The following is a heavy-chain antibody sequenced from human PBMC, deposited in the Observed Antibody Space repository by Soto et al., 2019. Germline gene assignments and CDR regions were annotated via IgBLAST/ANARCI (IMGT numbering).Heavy chain of an antibody. J-gene: IGHJ4*02. V-gene: IGHV1-18*01. Sequence: QVQLVQSGAEVKKPGASVKVSCKASGYTFTSYGISWVRQAPGQGLEWMGWISAYNGNTNDAQKLQGRVTMTTDTSTSTAYMGLRSLRSDDTAVYYCARDPSLYGRYLTGFDYWGQGTLVTVSS. CDR2: ISAYNGNT. D-gene: IGHD5-12*01. CDR3: ARDPSLYGRYLTGFDY. CDR1: GYTFTSYG.